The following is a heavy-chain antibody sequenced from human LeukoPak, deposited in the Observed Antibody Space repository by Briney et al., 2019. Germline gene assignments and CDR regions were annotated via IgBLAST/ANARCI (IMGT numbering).Heavy chain of an antibody. D-gene: IGHD4-17*01. CDR2: ITSSSTTI. J-gene: IGHJ6*02. CDR1: GFTLSSYS. Sequence: GGSLRLSCAASGFTLSSYSMNWVRQAPGKGLEWVSYITSSSTTIYYADSVKGRFTISRDNAKNSLYLQMNSLRAEDTALYYCAKDVAPDYGDYYYYGMDVWGQGTTVTVSS. V-gene: IGHV3-48*04. CDR3: AKDVAPDYGDYYYYGMDV.